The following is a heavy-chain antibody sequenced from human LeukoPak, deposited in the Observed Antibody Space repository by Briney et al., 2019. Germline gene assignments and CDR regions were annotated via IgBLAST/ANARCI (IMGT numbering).Heavy chain of an antibody. J-gene: IGHJ4*02. D-gene: IGHD1-26*01. Sequence: PSQTLSLTCTVSGGSISSGGYYWSWIRQPPGKGLEWIGYIYHSGSTYYNPSLKSRVTISVDTSKNQFSLKLSSVTAADTAVYYCARDRFGGVGATTWGQGTLVTVSS. CDR2: IYHSGST. CDR1: GGSISSGGYY. CDR3: ARDRFGGVGATT. V-gene: IGHV4-30-2*01.